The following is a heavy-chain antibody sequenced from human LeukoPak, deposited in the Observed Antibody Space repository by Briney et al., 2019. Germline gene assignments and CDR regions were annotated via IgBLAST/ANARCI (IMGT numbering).Heavy chain of an antibody. V-gene: IGHV1-18*01. Sequence: ASVTVSCKASGYTFTSYDISWVRQAPGQGLEGMGWISGYNGNTNYAQNFQVGVTMTKDTSTNTAYMELRSLRSDDTAVYYCARSSLQLEPPRYWGQGTLVTVSS. CDR3: ARSSLQLEPPRY. D-gene: IGHD1-1*01. CDR1: GYTFTSYD. CDR2: ISGYNGNT. J-gene: IGHJ4*02.